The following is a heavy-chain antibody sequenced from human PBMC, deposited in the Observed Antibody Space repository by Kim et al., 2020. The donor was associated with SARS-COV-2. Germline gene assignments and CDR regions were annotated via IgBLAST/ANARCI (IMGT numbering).Heavy chain of an antibody. J-gene: IGHJ4*02. CDR1: GFTFDDYA. CDR3: AKGGYSYGFIDY. D-gene: IGHD5-18*01. CDR2: ISWNSGSI. V-gene: IGHV3-9*01. Sequence: GGFLRLSCAASGFTFDDYAMHWVRQAPGKGLEWVSGISWNSGSIGYADSVKGRFTISRDNAKNSLYLQMNSLRAEDTALYYCAKGGYSYGFIDYWGQGTL.